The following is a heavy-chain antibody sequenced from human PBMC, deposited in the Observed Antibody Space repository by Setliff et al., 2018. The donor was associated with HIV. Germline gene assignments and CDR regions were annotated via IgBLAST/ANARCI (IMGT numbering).Heavy chain of an antibody. CDR3: AREGSSRVSVKGFYYHYYMDV. Sequence: PSETLSLTCAVYGGSLSGSYWTWMRQSPGKGLEWIGELNQSGGSNYNPSLQTRVTISVDASKNQFSLKLRSLTDADTAVYYCAREGSSRVSVKGFYYHYYMDVWGKGTTVTVSS. D-gene: IGHD6-6*01. CDR2: LNQSGGS. J-gene: IGHJ6*03. V-gene: IGHV4-34*01. CDR1: GGSLSGSY.